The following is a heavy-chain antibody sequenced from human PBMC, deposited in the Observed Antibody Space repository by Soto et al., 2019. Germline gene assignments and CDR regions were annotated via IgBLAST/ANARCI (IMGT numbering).Heavy chain of an antibody. CDR1: GFTVSINY. CDR3: AGRITIFGVVKLDY. D-gene: IGHD3-3*01. V-gene: IGHV3-66*04. J-gene: IGHJ4*02. CDR2: IYSGGST. Sequence: GGSLRLSCAASGFTVSINYMSWVRQAPGKGLEWVSVIYSGGSTYYADSVKGRFTISRDNSKNTLYLQMNSLRAEDTAVYYCAGRITIFGVVKLDYWGQGTLVTVSS.